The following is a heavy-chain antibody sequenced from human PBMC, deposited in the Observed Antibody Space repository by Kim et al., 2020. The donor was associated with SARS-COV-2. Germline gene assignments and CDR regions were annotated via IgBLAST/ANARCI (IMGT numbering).Heavy chain of an antibody. CDR2: FDPEDGET. V-gene: IGHV1-24*01. D-gene: IGHD6-19*01. Sequence: ASVKVSCKVSGYTLTELSMHWVRQAPGKGLEWMGGFDPEDGETIYAQKFQGRVTMTEDTSTDTAYMELSSLRSEDTAVYYCATDVAVAGTPNNYYYYYCMDVWGQGTTVTVSS. CDR3: ATDVAVAGTPNNYYYYYCMDV. J-gene: IGHJ6*02. CDR1: GYTLTELS.